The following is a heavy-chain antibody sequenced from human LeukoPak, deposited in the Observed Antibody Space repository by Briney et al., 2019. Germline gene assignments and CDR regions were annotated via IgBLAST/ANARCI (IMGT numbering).Heavy chain of an antibody. Sequence: ASVKVSCKASGYTFTSYGISWVRQAPGQGLEWMGWISAYNGNTNYAQKLQGRVIMTTDTSTSTAYMELRSLRSDDTAVYYCARGLERWLQFIFDYWGQGTLVTVSS. J-gene: IGHJ4*02. D-gene: IGHD5-24*01. CDR2: ISAYNGNT. CDR1: GYTFTSYG. CDR3: ARGLERWLQFIFDY. V-gene: IGHV1-18*01.